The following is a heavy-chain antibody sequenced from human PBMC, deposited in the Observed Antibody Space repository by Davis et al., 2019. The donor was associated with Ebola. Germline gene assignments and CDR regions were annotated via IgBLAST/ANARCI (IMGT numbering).Heavy chain of an antibody. V-gene: IGHV1-46*01. J-gene: IGHJ3*02. CDR3: ARDSRSGWYDAFDI. CDR1: GYTFTSYY. CDR2: INPSGGSP. D-gene: IGHD6-19*01. Sequence: ASVHVSCQASGYTFTSYYMHWVRQAPGQELEWMGIINPSGGSPSYAQKFQGRVTMTRDTSTSTAYMELRSLGSDDTAVYYCARDSRSGWYDAFDIWGQGTMVTVSS.